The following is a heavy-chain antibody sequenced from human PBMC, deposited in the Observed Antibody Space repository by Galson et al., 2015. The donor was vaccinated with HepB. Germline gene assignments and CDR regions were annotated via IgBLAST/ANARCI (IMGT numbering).Heavy chain of an antibody. Sequence: SVKVSCKASGYTFTSYGISWVRQAPGQGLEWMGWISAYNGNTNYAQKLQGRVTMTTDTSTSTAYMELRSLRSDDTAVYYCARARRNYYDSSGFDYWGQGTLVTVSS. D-gene: IGHD3-22*01. CDR2: ISAYNGNT. CDR3: ARARRNYYDSSGFDY. V-gene: IGHV1-18*01. J-gene: IGHJ4*02. CDR1: GYTFTSYG.